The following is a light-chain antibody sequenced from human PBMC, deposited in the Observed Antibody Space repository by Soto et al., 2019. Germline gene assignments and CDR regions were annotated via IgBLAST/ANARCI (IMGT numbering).Light chain of an antibody. CDR1: TSDVGGYNF. V-gene: IGLV2-14*01. J-gene: IGLJ1*01. CDR2: DVS. Sequence: QSALTQPASVSGSPGHSITISCTGTTSDVGGYNFVSWYQQHPGKAPKLMIYDVSNRPSGVSNRFSGSKSGNTASLTISGLQAEDEADYNCSAYRSSSALDVFGTGTKVTVL. CDR3: SAYRSSSALDV.